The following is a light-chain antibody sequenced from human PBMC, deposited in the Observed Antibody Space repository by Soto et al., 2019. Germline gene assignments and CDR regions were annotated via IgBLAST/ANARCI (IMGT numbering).Light chain of an antibody. V-gene: IGKV3-20*01. J-gene: IGKJ4*01. CDR1: HSISSAH. Sequence: EIVLTQSPGTLCLSPGDRGTLSCRTSHSISSAHLAWYKQKPGQAPRLLIYGASNRATGIPDRFSGSGSGTDFTLTISRLEPEDFAVYYCQHYDGSPLTFGGGTKVELK. CDR2: GAS. CDR3: QHYDGSPLT.